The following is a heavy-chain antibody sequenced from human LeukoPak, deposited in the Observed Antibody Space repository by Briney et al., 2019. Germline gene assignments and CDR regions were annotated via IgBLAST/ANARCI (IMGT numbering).Heavy chain of an antibody. CDR2: IGGDGHSA. V-gene: IGHV3-23*01. CDR1: GFTFNSFR. J-gene: IGHJ4*02. CDR3: AKGALWSLHYFEY. D-gene: IGHD2-21*01. Sequence: GGSLRLSCVASGFTFNSFRMRWVRQAPGKGLEWVSGIGGDGHSAYYADSVKGRFTISRDNSKNTLYLQMNNLRADDTAVYYCAKGALWSLHYFEYWGQGALVTVSS.